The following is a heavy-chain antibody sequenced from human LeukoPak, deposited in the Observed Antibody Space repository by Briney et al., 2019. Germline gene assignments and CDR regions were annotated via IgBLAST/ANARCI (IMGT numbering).Heavy chain of an antibody. CDR1: GYTFTGYY. CDR2: INPNSGGT. CDR3: AKGRVVAGTKSFMYHWLDP. Sequence: GASVKVSCKTSGYTFTGYYLHWVRQAPGQGLEWMGWINPNSGGTKYAQKFQGRVTMTRDTSINTVYVGLSRLSSDDTAVYYCAKGRVVAGTKSFMYHWLDPWGQGTLVTVSS. J-gene: IGHJ5*02. D-gene: IGHD6-19*01. V-gene: IGHV1-2*02.